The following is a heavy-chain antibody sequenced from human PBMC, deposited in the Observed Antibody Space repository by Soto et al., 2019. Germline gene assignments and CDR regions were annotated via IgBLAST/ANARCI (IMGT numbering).Heavy chain of an antibody. V-gene: IGHV1-8*01. D-gene: IGHD1-26*01. CDR3: ARDDEVGLFDY. Sequence: GASVKVSCKASGYTFTSYDINWVRQATGQGLEWMGWMNPNSGNTGYAQKFQGRVTMTRNTSISTAYMELRSLRSDDTAVYYCARDDEVGLFDYWGQGTLVTVSS. J-gene: IGHJ4*02. CDR1: GYTFTSYD. CDR2: MNPNSGNT.